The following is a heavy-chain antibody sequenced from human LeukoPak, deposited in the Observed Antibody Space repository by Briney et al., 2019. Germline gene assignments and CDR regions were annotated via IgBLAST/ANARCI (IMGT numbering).Heavy chain of an antibody. Sequence: ASETLSLTCTVSGGSISSSSYYWGWIRQPPGKGLEWIGEINHSGSTNYNPSLKSRVTISEDTSKNQFSLKLSSVTAADTAVYYCARGGRPWFDPWGQGTLVTVSS. J-gene: IGHJ5*02. D-gene: IGHD6-25*01. CDR1: GGSISSSSYY. CDR3: ARGGRPWFDP. CDR2: INHSGST. V-gene: IGHV4-39*07.